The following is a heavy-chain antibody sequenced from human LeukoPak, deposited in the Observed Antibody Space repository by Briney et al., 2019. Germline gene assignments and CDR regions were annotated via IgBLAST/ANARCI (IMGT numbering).Heavy chain of an antibody. J-gene: IGHJ4*02. CDR3: ASWPGAWYGEDS. CDR1: GFTFSSYA. Sequence: PGRSLRLSCAASGFTFSSYAMHWVRQAPGKGLEWVAVISYDGSNKYYADSVKGRFTISRDTSKNTINLQMNSLRVEDTALYYCASWPGAWYGEDSWGQGTRVTVSS. D-gene: IGHD6-19*01. V-gene: IGHV3-30*14. CDR2: ISYDGSNK.